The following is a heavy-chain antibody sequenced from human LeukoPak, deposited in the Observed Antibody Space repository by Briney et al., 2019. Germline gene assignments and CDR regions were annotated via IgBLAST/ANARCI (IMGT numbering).Heavy chain of an antibody. CDR3: ARDERTYYEFWSGNIPGAFDI. V-gene: IGHV4-30-4*08. CDR2: IYYSGST. J-gene: IGHJ3*02. CDR1: GGSISSGDYY. D-gene: IGHD3-3*01. Sequence: PSQTLSLTCTVSGGSISSGDYYWSWIRQPPGKGLEWIGYIYYSGSTYYNPSLKSRVTISVDTSKNQFSLKLSPVTAADTAVYYCARDERTYYEFWSGNIPGAFDIWGQGTMVTVSS.